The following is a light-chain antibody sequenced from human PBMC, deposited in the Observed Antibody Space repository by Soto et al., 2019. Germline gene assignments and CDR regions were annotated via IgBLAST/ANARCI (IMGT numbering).Light chain of an antibody. CDR2: DVS. CDR1: GSDVGGYNY. CDR3: SSYTSGSTRVV. Sequence: QSALTQPASVSGSPGQSITISCTGTGSDVGGYNYVSWYQQHPGKAPKVMIYDVSKRPSGISNRFSGSKSGNTASLTISGLQIEDEADYYCSSYTSGSTRVVFGGGTKLTVL. V-gene: IGLV2-14*03. J-gene: IGLJ2*01.